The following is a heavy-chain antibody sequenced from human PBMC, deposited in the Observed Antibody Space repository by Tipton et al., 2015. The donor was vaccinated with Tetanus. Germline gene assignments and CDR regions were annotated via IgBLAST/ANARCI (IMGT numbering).Heavy chain of an antibody. Sequence: QLVQSGAEVKKRGESLRISCRGSGYSFSTYWIAWVRQMPGKGLEWMGIIYPGDSDTRYSPSFQGQVTISADKSISTAYLQWSSLKASDTAMYYCARHMGFGDLLSLFDYWGQGTLVTVSS. D-gene: IGHD3-10*01. J-gene: IGHJ4*02. V-gene: IGHV5-51*01. CDR1: GYSFSTYW. CDR2: IYPGDSDT. CDR3: ARHMGFGDLLSLFDY.